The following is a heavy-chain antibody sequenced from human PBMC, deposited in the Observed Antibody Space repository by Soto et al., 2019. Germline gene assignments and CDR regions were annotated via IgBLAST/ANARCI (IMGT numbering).Heavy chain of an antibody. CDR1: GGSVTNSSYY. CDR2: VYYRGRS. J-gene: IGHJ4*02. Sequence: SETLSLTCTVSGGSVTNSSYYWGWIRQSPGKGLEWIGSVYYRGRSYSKSSVKSRVTISVGTSKNRFSLSLNSVTASDTAVYFCVSQRTTVPTQAYFDYWGPGALVTVSS. V-gene: IGHV4-39*01. CDR3: VSQRTTVPTQAYFDY. D-gene: IGHD4-17*01.